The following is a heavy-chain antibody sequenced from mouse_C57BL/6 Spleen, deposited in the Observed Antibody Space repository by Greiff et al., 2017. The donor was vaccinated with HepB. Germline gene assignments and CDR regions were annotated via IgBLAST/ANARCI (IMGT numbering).Heavy chain of an antibody. D-gene: IGHD3-2*02. V-gene: IGHV2-2*01. Sequence: QVQLQQSGPGLVQPSQSLSITCTVSGFSLPSYGVHWVRQSPGKGLEWLGVIWSCGSTDYNAAFISRLSISKDNSKSQVFFKMNSLQADDTAIYYCARPETAQAMPDWGQGTSVTVSS. CDR1: GFSLPSYG. CDR3: ARPETAQAMPD. CDR2: IWSCGST. J-gene: IGHJ4*01.